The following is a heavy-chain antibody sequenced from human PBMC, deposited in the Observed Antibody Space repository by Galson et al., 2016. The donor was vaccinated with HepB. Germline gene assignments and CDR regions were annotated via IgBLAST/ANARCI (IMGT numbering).Heavy chain of an antibody. CDR2: INQDGSEK. CDR1: GFTLRNFW. J-gene: IGHJ4*02. D-gene: IGHD3-10*01. Sequence: SLRLSCAASGFTLRNFWMTWVRQAPGKGPEWVANINQDGSEKYYLDSLKGRLTSSRANAENSLCQQMNSLRSEDTAVYYCTRAPAGSGSSYYSDYWGQGTQVTVSS. V-gene: IGHV3-7*03. CDR3: TRAPAGSGSSYYSDY.